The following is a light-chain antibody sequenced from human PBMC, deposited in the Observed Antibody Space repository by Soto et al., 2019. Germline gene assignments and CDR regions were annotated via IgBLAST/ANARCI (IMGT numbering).Light chain of an antibody. Sequence: EIGRARSPGNVCMSRGERSTLSCRASQSVSSNLAWYQQKPGQAPRLLIYGASTRATGIPARFSGSGSGTEFTLTRSRLQSEAFAVYCCQQYNTWPPTVAQGTRLEIK. CDR2: GAS. CDR3: QQYNTWPPT. CDR1: QSVSSN. J-gene: IGKJ5*01. V-gene: IGKV3-15*01.